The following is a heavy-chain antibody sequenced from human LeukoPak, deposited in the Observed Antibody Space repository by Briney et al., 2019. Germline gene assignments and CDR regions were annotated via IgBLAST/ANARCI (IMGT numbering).Heavy chain of an antibody. V-gene: IGHV3-30*18. D-gene: IGHD2-15*01. J-gene: IGHJ4*02. CDR1: GFTIGNYG. Sequence: GTSLRLSCVVSGFTIGNYGMHWVRQAPDKGLEWVAMISHDGGSEHYGDSVKGRFTISRDNSKNTLYLQMNSLRAEDTAVYYCAEVRSVVVIPSTLGAFDYWGQGTLVTVSS. CDR3: AEVRSVVVIPSTLGAFDY. CDR2: ISHDGGSE.